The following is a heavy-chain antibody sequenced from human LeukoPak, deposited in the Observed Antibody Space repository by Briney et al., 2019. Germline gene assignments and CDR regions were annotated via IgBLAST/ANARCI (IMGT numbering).Heavy chain of an antibody. V-gene: IGHV4-59*12. J-gene: IGHJ4*02. Sequence: SSETLSLTCTVSGGSISSYYWSWIRQPPGKGLEWIGYIYYSGSTNYNPSLKSRVTISVDTSKNQFSLKLSSVTAADTAVYYCARGGLWLLDYWGQGTLVTVSP. CDR1: GGSISSYY. CDR3: ARGGLWLLDY. D-gene: IGHD5-18*01. CDR2: IYYSGST.